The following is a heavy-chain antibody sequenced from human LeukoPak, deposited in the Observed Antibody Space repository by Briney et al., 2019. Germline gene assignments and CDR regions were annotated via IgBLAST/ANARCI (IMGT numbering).Heavy chain of an antibody. CDR2: INHSGST. D-gene: IGHD4/OR15-4a*01. CDR3: ARVADYLRKFDY. J-gene: IGHJ4*02. Sequence: SETLSLTYAVYGGSFSGYYWSWIRQPPGKGLEWIGEINHSGSTNYNPSLKSRVTISVDTSKNQFSLRLSSVTAADTAVYYCARVADYLRKFDYWGQGTLVTVSS. CDR1: GGSFSGYY. V-gene: IGHV4-34*01.